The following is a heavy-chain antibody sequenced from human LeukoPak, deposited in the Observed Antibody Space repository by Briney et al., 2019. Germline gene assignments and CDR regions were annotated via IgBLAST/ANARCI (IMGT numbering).Heavy chain of an antibody. V-gene: IGHV3-23*01. CDR2: ISGSGGGT. CDR1: GFTFSSYA. Sequence: GGSLRLSCAASGFTFSSYAMSWVRQAPGKGLEWVSAISGSGGGTYYADSVKGRFTISRDNSKNTLYLQMNSLRAEDTAVYYCAKDDILTGYQPFTLKIDYWGQGTLVTVSS. J-gene: IGHJ4*02. CDR3: AKDDILTGYQPFTLKIDY. D-gene: IGHD3-9*01.